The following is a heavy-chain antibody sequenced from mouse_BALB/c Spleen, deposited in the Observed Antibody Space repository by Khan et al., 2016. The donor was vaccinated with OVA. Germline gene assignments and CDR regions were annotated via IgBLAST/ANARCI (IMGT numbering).Heavy chain of an antibody. V-gene: IGHV1-7*01. CDR3: ANHGSSSAWLTY. D-gene: IGHD1-1*01. CDR1: GYTFPSYW. CDR2: INPSTGYT. Sequence: QVQLQQSGAELAKPGASVKMSCKASGYTFPSYWMHWVKQRPGQGLEWIGYINPSTGYTDYNQRFKDKATLTADKSSSTAYMQLSSLTSEESAVYYCANHGSSSAWLTYWGQGTLVTVSA. J-gene: IGHJ3*01.